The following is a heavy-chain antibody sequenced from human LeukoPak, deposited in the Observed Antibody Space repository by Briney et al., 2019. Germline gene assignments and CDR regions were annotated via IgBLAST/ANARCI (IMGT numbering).Heavy chain of an antibody. CDR2: IKSKTDGGTT. D-gene: IGHD3-22*01. J-gene: IGHJ6*03. CDR3: TTSSVDYDSSGYYLIGVYYYYYYMDV. CDR1: GFTFSNAW. V-gene: IGHV3-15*01. Sequence: GGSLRLSCAASGFTFSNAWMSWVRQAPGKGLEWVGRIKSKTDGGTTDYAAPVKGRFTISRDDSKNTLYLQMNSLKTEDTAVYYCTTSSVDYDSSGYYLIGVYYYYYYMDVWGKGTTVTVSS.